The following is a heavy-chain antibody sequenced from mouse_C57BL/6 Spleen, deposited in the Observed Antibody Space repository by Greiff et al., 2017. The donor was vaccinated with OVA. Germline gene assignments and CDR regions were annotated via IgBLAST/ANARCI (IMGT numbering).Heavy chain of an antibody. CDR2: ISRGGGGT. CDR1: GFTFSSYT. D-gene: IGHD3-3*01. V-gene: IGHV5-9*04. CDR3: ARHKDTWAAY. J-gene: IGHJ2*01. Sequence: EVKLVESGGGLVKPGGSLKLSCAASGFTFSSYTMSWVRQTPGQGLEWVATISRGGGGTNYHDSVKGRVTLTRDKATNTPYLQLSSLRSEDTAVYYCARHKDTWAAYWGQGTTLTVSA.